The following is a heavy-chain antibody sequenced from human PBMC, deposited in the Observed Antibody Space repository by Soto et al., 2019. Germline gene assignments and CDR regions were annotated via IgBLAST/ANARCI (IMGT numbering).Heavy chain of an antibody. CDR2: IVPMFDTP. Sequence: QVQLVQSGAEVKMSGSSVKVSCKASGGTFTTTAFSWVRQAPGQGLEWVGGIVPMFDTPVYAQKFQDRVTISADEYRATVYMEVHSLTSDDAAVYFCAGERGDRPVAGSAAFEIWGQGTQVSVSS. CDR3: AGERGDRPVAGSAAFEI. J-gene: IGHJ3*02. D-gene: IGHD6-19*01. CDR1: GGTFTTTA. V-gene: IGHV1-69*01.